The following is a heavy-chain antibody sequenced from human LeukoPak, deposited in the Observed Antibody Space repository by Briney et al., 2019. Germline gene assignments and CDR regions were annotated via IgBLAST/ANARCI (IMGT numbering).Heavy chain of an antibody. V-gene: IGHV4-59*01. J-gene: IGHJ4*02. Sequence: SETLSLTCTVSGGSISSYYWSWIRQPPGKGLDWIGYISYPGSTNYNPSLNSRVTISIDTSKNQFSLKLSSVTAADTAVYYCARSYGSGSYPDYWGQGTLVTVSS. D-gene: IGHD3-10*01. CDR3: ARSYGSGSYPDY. CDR2: ISYPGST. CDR1: GGSISSYY.